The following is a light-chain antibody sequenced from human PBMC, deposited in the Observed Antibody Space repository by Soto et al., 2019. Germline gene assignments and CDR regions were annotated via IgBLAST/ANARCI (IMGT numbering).Light chain of an antibody. CDR3: QQLYVYPLT. CDR2: VAS. CDR1: QGISSY. V-gene: IGKV1-9*01. J-gene: IGKJ2*01. Sequence: DIQLTQSPSVLSASVGDRVTITCRASQGISSYLAWYQQKPGKGPKLLIYVASTLQSGVPSRFSGSGSGTEFTLTISSLQTEDFATYYCQQLYVYPLTFGQGTKLEIE.